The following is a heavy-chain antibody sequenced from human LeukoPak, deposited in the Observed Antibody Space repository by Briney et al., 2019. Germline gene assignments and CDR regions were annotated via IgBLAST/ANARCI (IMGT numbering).Heavy chain of an antibody. CDR2: IIPIFGTA. Sequence: SVKVSCKASGYTFTSYGISWVRQAPGQGLEWMGGIIPIFGTANYAQKLQGRVTITTDESTSTAYMELSSLRSEDTAVYYCARAAGYSYGDWGQGTLVTVSS. J-gene: IGHJ4*02. V-gene: IGHV1-69*05. CDR1: GYTFTSYG. CDR3: ARAAGYSYGD. D-gene: IGHD5-18*01.